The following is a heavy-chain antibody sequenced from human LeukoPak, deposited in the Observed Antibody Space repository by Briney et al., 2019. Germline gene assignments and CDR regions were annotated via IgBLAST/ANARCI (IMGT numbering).Heavy chain of an antibody. Sequence: PGGSLRLSCVASGFTFSSYAMSWVRQAPGKGLEWVSAISGSGGSTYYADSVKGRFTISRDNSKNTLYLQMNSLRAEDTAVYYCAKDSWLIQLWLEYWGQGTLVTVSS. CDR3: AKDSWLIQLWLEY. D-gene: IGHD5-18*01. CDR1: GFTFSSYA. CDR2: ISGSGGST. J-gene: IGHJ4*02. V-gene: IGHV3-23*01.